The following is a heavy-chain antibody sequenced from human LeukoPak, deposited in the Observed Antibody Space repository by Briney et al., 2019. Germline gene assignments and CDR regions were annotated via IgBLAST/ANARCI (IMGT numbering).Heavy chain of an antibody. CDR3: ARAGGTNGVDDYMDV. D-gene: IGHD2-8*01. CDR1: GYTFTSYD. V-gene: IGHV1-8*01. J-gene: IGHJ6*03. CDR2: MNPNSGNT. Sequence: ASVKVSCKASGYTFTSYDINWVRQATGQGLEWMGWMNPNSGNTGYAQKFQGRVTMTRNTSISTAYMELSSLRSEDTAVCYCARAGGTNGVDDYMDVWGKGTTVTVSS.